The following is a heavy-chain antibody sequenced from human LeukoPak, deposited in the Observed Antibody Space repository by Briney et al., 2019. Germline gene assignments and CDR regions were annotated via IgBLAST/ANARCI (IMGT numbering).Heavy chain of an antibody. CDR3: ARELTAVAGTLGGY. Sequence: GASVKVSCKASGYTFTGYYMHWVRQARGQGRDWMGWINPNSRGTNYAQKFQGRITMTRDTSISTAYMELSRLRSDEAAVYYCARELTAVAGTLGGYWGQGTLVTVSS. J-gene: IGHJ4*02. D-gene: IGHD6-19*01. V-gene: IGHV1-2*02. CDR2: INPNSRGT. CDR1: GYTFTGYY.